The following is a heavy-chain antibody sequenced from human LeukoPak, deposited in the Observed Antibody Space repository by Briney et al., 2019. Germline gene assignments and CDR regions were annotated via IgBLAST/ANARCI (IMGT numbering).Heavy chain of an antibody. Sequence: GGSLRLSCAASGFTFSSFWMHWVRHAPGKGLVWVSFINTDGSSTTYADSVKGRFTVSRDNAKNTLYLQMSGLGAEDTAVYYCAREWKKTGAFDYWGQGTLVTVSS. J-gene: IGHJ4*02. CDR3: AREWKKTGAFDY. CDR2: INTDGSST. D-gene: IGHD1-1*01. CDR1: GFTFSSFW. V-gene: IGHV3-74*01.